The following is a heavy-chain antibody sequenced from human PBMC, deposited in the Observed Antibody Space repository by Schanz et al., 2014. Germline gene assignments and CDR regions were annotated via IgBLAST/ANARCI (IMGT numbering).Heavy chain of an antibody. Sequence: LVVESGGGLVQPGGSLRLSCAASGFTFSTTGMHWVRQAPGKGLVWVTYIRYDGINKYYADSVKGRFTVSRDNAKSTLFLQMDSLRPEDTAIYYCAKEWSPSFWGQGTLVTVSS. V-gene: IGHV3-30*02. CDR1: GFTFSTTG. CDR2: IRYDGINK. J-gene: IGHJ4*02. D-gene: IGHD1-26*01. CDR3: AKEWSPSF.